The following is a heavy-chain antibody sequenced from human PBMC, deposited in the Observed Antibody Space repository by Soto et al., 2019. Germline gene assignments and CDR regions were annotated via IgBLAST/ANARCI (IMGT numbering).Heavy chain of an antibody. D-gene: IGHD5-12*01. V-gene: IGHV3-30*03. Sequence: PGGSLRLSCAASGFTFNNYGIHWVRQAPGKGLERVALISFDGRSEYYGDSVKGRFTVSRDNFKNMLYLQMNNLGTEDTALYYCARDMRGYNYGPLDYWGQGVLVTVSS. CDR1: GFTFNNYG. CDR2: ISFDGRSE. J-gene: IGHJ4*02. CDR3: ARDMRGYNYGPLDY.